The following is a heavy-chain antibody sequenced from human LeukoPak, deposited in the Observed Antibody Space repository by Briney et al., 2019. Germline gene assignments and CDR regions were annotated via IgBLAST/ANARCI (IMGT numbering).Heavy chain of an antibody. CDR1: GFTFSSYG. D-gene: IGHD1-26*01. CDR3: ARGGEWELLVGSLGFDY. J-gene: IGHJ4*02. CDR2: IIPIFGTA. V-gene: IGHV1-69*06. Sequence: GGSLRLSCAASGFTFSSYGMSWVRQAPGKGLEWMGGIIPIFGTANYAQKFQGRVTITADKSTSTAYMELSSLRSEDTAVYYCARGGEWELLVGSLGFDYWGQGTLVTVSS.